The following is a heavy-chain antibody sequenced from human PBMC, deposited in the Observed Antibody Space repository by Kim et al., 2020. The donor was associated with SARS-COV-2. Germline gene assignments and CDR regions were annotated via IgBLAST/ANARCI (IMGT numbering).Heavy chain of an antibody. CDR3: ARDLSGSDDL. J-gene: IGHJ5*02. D-gene: IGHD5-12*01. Sequence: GGSLRLSCAASGFTFSKYWMHWVRQVPGEGLVWVSRSNEDGSITNYADSVRGRFTISRDNARSTLYLQMNSLEAEDTALYYCARDLSGSDDLWGQGTLVTVSS. CDR2: SNEDGSIT. CDR1: GFTFSKYW. V-gene: IGHV3-74*01.